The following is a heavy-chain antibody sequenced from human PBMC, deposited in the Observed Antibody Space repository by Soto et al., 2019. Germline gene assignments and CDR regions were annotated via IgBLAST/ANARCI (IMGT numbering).Heavy chain of an antibody. J-gene: IGHJ6*02. V-gene: IGHV4-34*01. CDR1: GGSFGGDY. D-gene: IGHD3-3*01. CDR2: INHSGSP. CDR3: ARGPRLLRFLKWSHYYYYGMDV. Sequence: SETLSLTCAAYGGSFGGDYWSWIRQPPGKGLEWIGEINHSGSPNYNPSLKSRVTISVDTSKNQFSPKLSSVTAADTAVYYCARGPRLLRFLKWSHYYYYGMDVWGQGTTVTVSS.